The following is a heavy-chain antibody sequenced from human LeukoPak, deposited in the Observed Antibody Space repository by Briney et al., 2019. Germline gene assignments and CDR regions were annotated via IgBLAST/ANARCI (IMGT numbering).Heavy chain of an antibody. CDR2: IDPRDSST. CDR1: GYSFSSYW. Sequence: GESLRIPCKASGYSFSSYWIGWIRQVPGKGLEWMGRIDPRDSSTNYSPSFQGHVTISTDKSISAAFLQWSSLRASDTAIYYCATGSSGWSYWGQGALVTVSS. CDR3: ATGSSGWSY. V-gene: IGHV5-10-1*01. J-gene: IGHJ4*02. D-gene: IGHD6-19*01.